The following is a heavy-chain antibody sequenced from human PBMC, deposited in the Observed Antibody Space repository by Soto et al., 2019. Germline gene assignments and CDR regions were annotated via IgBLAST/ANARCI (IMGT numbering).Heavy chain of an antibody. CDR3: ANASTWYPYFAS. Sequence: EVQLLESGGGLVQPGGSLRLSCATSGFTFSSYAMNWVRQAPGKGLEWVSAISSSGGSTYYADSVKGRFTISRDNSKNPLYLQMNTLTAEDTAVYYCANASTWYPYFASWGQGTLVTVSS. CDR1: GFTFSSYA. CDR2: ISSSGGST. D-gene: IGHD6-13*01. V-gene: IGHV3-23*01. J-gene: IGHJ4*02.